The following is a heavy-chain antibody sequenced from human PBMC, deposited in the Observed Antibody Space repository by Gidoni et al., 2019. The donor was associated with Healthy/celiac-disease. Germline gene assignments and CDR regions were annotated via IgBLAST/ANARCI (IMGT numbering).Heavy chain of an antibody. CDR1: GGSFSGYY. D-gene: IGHD3-3*01. CDR2: INHSGST. CDR3: ARFVESAFDI. J-gene: IGHJ3*02. Sequence: QVQLQQWGAGLLKPSETLSLTCAVYGGSFSGYYWSWIRQPPGKGLEWIGEINHSGSTNYNPSLKSRVTISVDTSKNQFSLKLSSVTAADTAVYYCARFVESAFDIWGQGTMVTVSS. V-gene: IGHV4-34*01.